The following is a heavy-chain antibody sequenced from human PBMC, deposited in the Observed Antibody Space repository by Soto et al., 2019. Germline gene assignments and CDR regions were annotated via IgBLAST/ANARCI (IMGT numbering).Heavy chain of an antibody. D-gene: IGHD3-22*01. CDR1: GFTFDNYA. J-gene: IGHJ4*02. CDR3: AKELIAGGGNYYGVVAH. CDR2: ISGSGAGT. Sequence: EVHLLESGGGLVQPGGSLRLSCTASGFTFDNYAMSWVRQAPGKGLEWVSAISGSGAGTYDADSVKGRFAISRDNSKNTLDLQMNSLRAEDTAFYYCAKELIAGGGNYYGVVAHWGQGTLVTVSS. V-gene: IGHV3-23*01.